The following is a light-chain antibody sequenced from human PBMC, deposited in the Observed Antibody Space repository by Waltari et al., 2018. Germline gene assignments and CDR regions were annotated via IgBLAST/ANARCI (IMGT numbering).Light chain of an antibody. CDR2: GFT. CDR1: SNDVGNSKH. CDR3: LSYTSSITFV. Sequence: QPALTQPASVSGSPGQSITISCTGTSNDVGNSKHVCWYQQHPGKAPNLIISGFTERPSGGSDRYSGSKSGNTASLTSSGLQAEDEADYYCLSYTSSITFVFGGGTKLSVL. V-gene: IGLV2-23*02. J-gene: IGLJ2*01.